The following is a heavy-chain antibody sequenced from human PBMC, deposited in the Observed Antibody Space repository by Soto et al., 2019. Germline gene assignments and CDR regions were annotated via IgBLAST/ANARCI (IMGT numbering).Heavy chain of an antibody. V-gene: IGHV1-69*01. CDR1: GGSLRNSV. CDR3: ARLGHPGH. Sequence: QVQLVQSGAEVKKPGSSVKVSCTASGGSLRNSVISWVRQAPAQRLEWMGGVIPILGTANCVQKFQGRVTMTADEATSTAYMDLSSLSPDDTAVYYCARLGHPGHWGPGTLVIVSS. CDR2: VIPILGTA. J-gene: IGHJ4*02.